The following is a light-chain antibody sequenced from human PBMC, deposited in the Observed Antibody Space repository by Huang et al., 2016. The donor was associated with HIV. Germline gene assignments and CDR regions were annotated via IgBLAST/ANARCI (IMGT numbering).Light chain of an antibody. J-gene: IGKJ1*01. CDR2: QAS. Sequence: DIQMTQSPSTLSASVGDRVTITCRASQNIYSWLVWYHQKPGKAPKLLIHQASNLESWVPSRFIGSRSVTEFNLTIISLQPDDVSTYYCQQYKVYSPTFGQGTKVEVK. CDR3: QQYKVYSPT. CDR1: QNIYSW. V-gene: IGKV1-5*03.